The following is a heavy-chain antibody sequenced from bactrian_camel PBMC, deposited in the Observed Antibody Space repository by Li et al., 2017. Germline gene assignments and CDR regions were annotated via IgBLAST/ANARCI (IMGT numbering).Heavy chain of an antibody. Sequence: QLVESGGGSVQAGGSLTLTCDGHDNTYTCMGWFRQAPGKEREEVAYIYNGARGLTSAIYADSVKGRFTISRDNAKNTVYLQMNSLKPEDTAVYYCVKIGGSWWWDYWGQGTQVTVS. CDR3: VKIGGSWWWDY. V-gene: IGHV3S63*01. D-gene: IGHD2*01. CDR1: DNTYTC. J-gene: IGHJ4*01. CDR2: IYNGARGLTSA.